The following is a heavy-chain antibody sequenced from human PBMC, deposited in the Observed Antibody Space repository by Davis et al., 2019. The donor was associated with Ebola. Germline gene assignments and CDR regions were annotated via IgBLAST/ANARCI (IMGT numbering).Heavy chain of an antibody. Sequence: SLNLSCATSGLTFDNYAMHWFRQAPGKGLEWVSGIISNSGTTAYADSVKGRFTISRDNAKDSLYLQMNSLRIEDTAFYYCAKDFYGSGSYIDAWGQGTLVAVSS. CDR3: AKDFYGSGSYIDA. V-gene: IGHV3-9*01. D-gene: IGHD3-10*01. J-gene: IGHJ5*02. CDR1: GLTFDNYA. CDR2: IISNSGTT.